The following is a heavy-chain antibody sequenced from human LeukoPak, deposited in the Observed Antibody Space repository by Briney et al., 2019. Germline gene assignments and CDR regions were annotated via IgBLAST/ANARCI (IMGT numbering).Heavy chain of an antibody. V-gene: IGHV3-30*04. CDR3: ARDRSYSSSWYPIFDY. J-gene: IGHJ4*02. D-gene: IGHD6-13*01. CDR2: ISCDGSNK. CDR1: GFTFSSYA. Sequence: GGSLRLSCAASGFTFSSYAMHWVRQAPGKGLEWVAVISCDGSNKYYADSVKGRFTISRDNSKNTLYLQMNSLRAEDTAVYYCARDRSYSSSWYPIFDYWGQGTLVTVSS.